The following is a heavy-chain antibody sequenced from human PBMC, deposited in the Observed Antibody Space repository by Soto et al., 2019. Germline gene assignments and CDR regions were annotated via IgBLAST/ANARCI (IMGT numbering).Heavy chain of an antibody. Sequence: QVQLVQSGAEVKKPGASVKVSCKASGYTFTGYYMHWVRQAPGQGLEWMGWINPNSGGTNYAQKLQGWDTNTGDTSISTAYMELSRLRSDDKAVYYCARGGSASGWYEGDWFDPWGQGTLVTVSS. CDR3: ARGGSASGWYEGDWFDP. J-gene: IGHJ5*02. CDR2: INPNSGGT. V-gene: IGHV1-2*04. D-gene: IGHD6-19*01. CDR1: GYTFTGYY.